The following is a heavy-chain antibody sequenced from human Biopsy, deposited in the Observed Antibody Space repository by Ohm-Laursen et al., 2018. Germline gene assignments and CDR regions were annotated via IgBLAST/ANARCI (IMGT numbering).Heavy chain of an antibody. V-gene: IGHV3-23*01. Sequence: GSLRPSCAASGFTFSSYAMTWFRQAPGKGLEWVSTISGNSDIIYDTDSVKGRFTISRDNSRNTLYLQMNSLRADDTAVYYCALAAAQTVTHFDYWGQGTLVTVSS. CDR3: ALAAAQTVTHFDY. J-gene: IGHJ4*02. D-gene: IGHD4-17*01. CDR2: ISGNSDII. CDR1: GFTFSSYA.